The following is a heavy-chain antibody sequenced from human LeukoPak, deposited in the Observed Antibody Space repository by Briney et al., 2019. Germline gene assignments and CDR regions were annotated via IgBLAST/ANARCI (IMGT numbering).Heavy chain of an antibody. D-gene: IGHD1-26*01. CDR2: INDDETST. J-gene: IGHJ4*02. Sequence: GGSLRLSCAASGFSFSSSWMHWVSQAPGKGLVWVSRINDDETSTSYADSVKGRFTISRDNAKNTLYLQMNSLRAEDTAVYYCATTGSGSYYDYWGQGTLVTVSS. CDR1: GFSFSSSW. CDR3: ATTGSGSYYDY. V-gene: IGHV3-74*01.